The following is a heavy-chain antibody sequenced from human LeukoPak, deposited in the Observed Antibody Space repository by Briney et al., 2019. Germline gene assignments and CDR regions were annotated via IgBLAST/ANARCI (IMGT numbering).Heavy chain of an antibody. D-gene: IGHD6-13*01. Sequence: GRSLRLSCAASGFTFSSYGMHWVRQAPGKGLEWVAVIWYDGSNKYYADSVKGRFTISRDNSKNTLYLQMNSLRAEDTAVYYCARWYGQLVNPALNYYYYYGMDVWGQGTTVTVSS. J-gene: IGHJ6*02. CDR1: GFTFSSYG. CDR2: IWYDGSNK. CDR3: ARWYGQLVNPALNYYYYYGMDV. V-gene: IGHV3-33*01.